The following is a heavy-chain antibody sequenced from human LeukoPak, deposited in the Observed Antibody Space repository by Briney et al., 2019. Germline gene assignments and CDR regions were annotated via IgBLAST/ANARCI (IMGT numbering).Heavy chain of an antibody. CDR3: ASRLSDYGGVANDY. CDR1: GGTFSSYA. J-gene: IGHJ4*02. CDR2: IIPIFGTA. V-gene: IGHV1-69*13. D-gene: IGHD4-23*01. Sequence: EASAKVSCKASGGTFSSYAISWVRQAPGQGLEWMGGIIPIFGTANYAQKFQGRVTITADESTSTAYMELSSLRSEDTAVYYCASRLSDYGGVANDYWGQGTLVTVSS.